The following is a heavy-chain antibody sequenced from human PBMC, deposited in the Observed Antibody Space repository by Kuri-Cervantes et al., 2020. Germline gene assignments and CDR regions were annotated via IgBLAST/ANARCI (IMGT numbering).Heavy chain of an antibody. CDR3: ARDVRDGYKNHYWYFDL. Sequence: GSLRLSCTVSGGSISSYYWSWIRQPAGKGLEWIGRIYTSGSTNYNPSLKSRVTISVDTSKNQFSLKLSSVTAADTAVYYCARDVRDGYKNHYWYFDLWGRGTLVTDSS. D-gene: IGHD5-24*01. CDR1: GGSISSYY. V-gene: IGHV4-4*07. J-gene: IGHJ2*01. CDR2: IYTSGST.